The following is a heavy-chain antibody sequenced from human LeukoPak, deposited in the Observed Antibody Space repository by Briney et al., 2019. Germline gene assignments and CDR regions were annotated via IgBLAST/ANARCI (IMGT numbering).Heavy chain of an antibody. D-gene: IGHD6-13*01. CDR3: ARRCIAAAANWFDP. J-gene: IGHJ5*02. CDR1: GFTFSSYS. V-gene: IGHV3-21*01. CDR2: ISSSSSYI. Sequence: GGSLRLSCAASGFTFSSYSMNWVRQAPGKGLEGVSSISSSSSYIYYADSVKGRFTISRDNAKNSLYLQMNSLRAEDTAVYYCARRCIAAAANWFDPWGQGTLVTVSS.